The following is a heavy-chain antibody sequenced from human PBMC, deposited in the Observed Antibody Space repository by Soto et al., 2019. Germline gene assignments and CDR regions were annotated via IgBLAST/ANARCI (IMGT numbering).Heavy chain of an antibody. CDR3: ARVDSGSGRYYGDY. J-gene: IGHJ4*02. Sequence: SETLSLTCTVSGGSISSGDCYWSWIRQPPGKGLEWIGYIYFSGSTYYNPSLKSRVTISVDTSKNQFSLKLSSVTAADTAVYYCARVDSGSGRYYGDYRGQGTPVTVSS. V-gene: IGHV4-30-4*01. CDR1: GGSISSGDCY. CDR2: IYFSGST. D-gene: IGHD3-10*01.